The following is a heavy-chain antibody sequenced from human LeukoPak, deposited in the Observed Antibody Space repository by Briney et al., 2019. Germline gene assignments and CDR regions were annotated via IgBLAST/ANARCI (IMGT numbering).Heavy chain of an antibody. Sequence: PSETLSLTCTVSGGSVSSGDHYWSWIRQPPGKGLEWIGYIYYSGSTNYNPSLKSRVTISVDTSKNQFSLKLSSVTAADTAVYYCARGNGDYFDYWGQGTLVTVSS. V-gene: IGHV4-61*08. CDR3: ARGNGDYFDY. CDR2: IYYSGST. J-gene: IGHJ4*02. D-gene: IGHD4-17*01. CDR1: GGSVSSGDHY.